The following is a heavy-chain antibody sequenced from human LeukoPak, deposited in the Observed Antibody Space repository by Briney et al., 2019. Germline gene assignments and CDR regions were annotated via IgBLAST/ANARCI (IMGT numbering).Heavy chain of an antibody. CDR1: GFTFSSYS. V-gene: IGHV3-21*01. CDR3: ARARLDLVVVTDEPIDY. CDR2: ISISSSYI. D-gene: IGHD2-15*01. Sequence: GGSLRLSCAASGFTFSSYSMNWVRQAPGKGLECVSSISISSSYIYYADSVKGRFTISRDNHKNSLYLQMNSLRAEDTAVYYCARARLDLVVVTDEPIDYWGQGTLVTVSS. J-gene: IGHJ4*02.